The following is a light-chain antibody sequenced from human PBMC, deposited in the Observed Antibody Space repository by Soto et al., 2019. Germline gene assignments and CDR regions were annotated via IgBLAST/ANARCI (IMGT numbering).Light chain of an antibody. CDR1: QSISSY. CDR3: QQVNVYPST. J-gene: IGKJ4*01. CDR2: AAS. Sequence: DIQMTQSPSSLSASVGDRVTITCRASQSISSYLNWYQQKPGKAPKLLIYAASSLQSGVPSRFSGGGSGTDFTLNISSLQPEDFATYYCQQVNVYPSTFGGGTKMDIK. V-gene: IGKV1-39*01.